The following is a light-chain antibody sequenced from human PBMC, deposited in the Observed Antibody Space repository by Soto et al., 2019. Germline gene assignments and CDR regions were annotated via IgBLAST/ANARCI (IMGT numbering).Light chain of an antibody. J-gene: IGKJ3*01. Sequence: DIQMTQSPSSLSASVGDRVTITCRASQGISNYLAWYQQKPGKVPKLLIYAASTLQSGVPSRFSGSGSGTDFTLTISSLQPEAVATYYYQQYNSAPLFTFGPGTKVDIK. CDR1: QGISNY. CDR3: QQYNSAPLFT. CDR2: AAS. V-gene: IGKV1-27*01.